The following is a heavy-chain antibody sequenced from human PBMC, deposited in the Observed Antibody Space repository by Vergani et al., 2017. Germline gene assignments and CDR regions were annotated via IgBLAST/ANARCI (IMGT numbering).Heavy chain of an antibody. CDR3: ARGELSGXSDY. CDR1: GFTFSSYG. D-gene: IGHD1-26*01. V-gene: IGHV3-33*01. CDR2: IWYDGSNK. Sequence: VQLVESGGGLVQPGGSLRLSCAASGFTFSSYGMHWVRQAPGKGLEWVAVIWYDGSNKYYADSVKGRFTISRDNSKNTLYLQMNSLRAEDTAVYYCARGELSGXSDYWGQGTLVTVSS. J-gene: IGHJ4*02.